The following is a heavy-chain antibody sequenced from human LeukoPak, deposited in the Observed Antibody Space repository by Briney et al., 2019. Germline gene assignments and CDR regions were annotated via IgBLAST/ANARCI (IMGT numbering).Heavy chain of an antibody. D-gene: IGHD1-26*01. V-gene: IGHV1-69*13. Sequence: SVKVSCKASGGTFSSYAISWVRQAPGQGLEWMGGIIPIFGTANYAQKFQGRVTITADESTSTAYMELSSLRSEDTAVYYCARDGGLVGASNYWGQGTLVTVSS. CDR2: IIPIFGTA. CDR3: ARDGGLVGASNY. J-gene: IGHJ4*02. CDR1: GGTFSSYA.